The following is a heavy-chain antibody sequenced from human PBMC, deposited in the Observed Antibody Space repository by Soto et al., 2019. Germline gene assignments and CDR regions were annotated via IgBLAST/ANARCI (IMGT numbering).Heavy chain of an antibody. CDR1: GASITNFY. J-gene: IGHJ4*02. CDR3: AKGGAYYFDS. V-gene: IGHV4-4*07. Sequence: SETLSLTCPVSGASITNFYWSWVRQSATKGLEWIGRIYSRGSTDYNPSLKSRVTMSIDTSKNQFSLTLTSVTAADTAVYFCAKGGAYYFDSWGQGILVTVYS. CDR2: IYSRGST.